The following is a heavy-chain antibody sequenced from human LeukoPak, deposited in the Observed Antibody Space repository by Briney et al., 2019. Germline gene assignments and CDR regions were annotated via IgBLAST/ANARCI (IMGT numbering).Heavy chain of an antibody. J-gene: IGHJ3*02. Sequence: ASVKVSCKASGYTFTGYYMHWVRQAPGQGLEWMGRINPNSGGTNYAQKLQGRVTMTTDTSTSTAYMELRSLRSDDTAVYYCARGMGEDDAFDIWGQGTMVTVSS. CDR2: INPNSGGT. CDR3: ARGMGEDDAFDI. CDR1: GYTFTGYY. V-gene: IGHV1-2*06. D-gene: IGHD1-26*01.